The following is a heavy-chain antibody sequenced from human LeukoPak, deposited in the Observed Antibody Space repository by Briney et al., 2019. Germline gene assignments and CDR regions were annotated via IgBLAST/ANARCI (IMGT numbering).Heavy chain of an antibody. J-gene: IGHJ4*02. CDR3: AREGLRQQLVQGYFDY. D-gene: IGHD6-13*01. Sequence: GGSLRLSCAASGFTFSSYGMHWVRQAPGKGLEWVAFIRYDGSNKYYADSVKGRFTISRDNSKNTLYLQMNSLRAEDTAVYYCAREGLRQQLVQGYFDYWGQGTLVTVSS. V-gene: IGHV3-30*02. CDR2: IRYDGSNK. CDR1: GFTFSSYG.